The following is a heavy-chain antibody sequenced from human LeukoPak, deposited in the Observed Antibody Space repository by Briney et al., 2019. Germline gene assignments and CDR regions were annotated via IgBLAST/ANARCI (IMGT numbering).Heavy chain of an antibody. CDR1: GGSFSGYY. V-gene: IGHV4-34*01. J-gene: IGHJ3*02. Sequence: PSETLSLTCAVYGGSFSGYYWSWIRQPPGKGLEWIGEINHSGSTNYNPSLKSRVTISVDTSKNQFSLKLSSVTAADTAVYYCARDTTQKRGAFDIWGQGTMVTVSS. D-gene: IGHD1-1*01. CDR2: INHSGST. CDR3: ARDTTQKRGAFDI.